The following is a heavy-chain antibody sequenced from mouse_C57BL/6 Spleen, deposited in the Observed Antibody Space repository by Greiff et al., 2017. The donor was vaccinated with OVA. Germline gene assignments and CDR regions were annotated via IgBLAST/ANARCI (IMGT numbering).Heavy chain of an antibody. J-gene: IGHJ3*01. CDR3: ARGTAQATY. D-gene: IGHD3-2*02. CDR1: GYSITSGYY. Sequence: EVKLMESGPGLVKPSQSLSLTCSVTGYSITSGYYWNWIRQFPGNKLEWMGYISYDGSNNYNPSLKNRISITRDTSKNQFFLKLNSVTTEDTATYYCARGTAQATYWGQGTLVTVSA. CDR2: ISYDGSN. V-gene: IGHV3-6*01.